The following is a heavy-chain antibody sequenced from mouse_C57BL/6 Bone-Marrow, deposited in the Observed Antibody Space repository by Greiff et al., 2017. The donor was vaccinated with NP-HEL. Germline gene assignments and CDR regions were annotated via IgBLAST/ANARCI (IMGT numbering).Heavy chain of an antibody. Sequence: QVQLQQPGAELVRPGSSVKLSCKASGYTFTSYWMHWVKQRPIQGLEWIGNIDPSDSETHYNQKFKDKATLTVDKSSSTAYMQLSSLTSEDSAVYYCARGIYYGIYWYFDVWGTGTTVTVSS. CDR2: IDPSDSET. CDR3: ARGIYYGIYWYFDV. J-gene: IGHJ1*03. V-gene: IGHV1-52*01. CDR1: GYTFTSYW. D-gene: IGHD2-1*01.